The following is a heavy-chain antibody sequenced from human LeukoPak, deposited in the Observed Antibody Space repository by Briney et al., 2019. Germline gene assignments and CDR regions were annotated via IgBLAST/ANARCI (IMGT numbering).Heavy chain of an antibody. D-gene: IGHD3-22*01. CDR3: ATDSPGSYYDSSGYYSHFPFGY. CDR2: VDPEDGET. Sequence: GASVKVSCKVSGYTFTDYYMHWVPQAPGKGLEWMGLVDPEDGETIYAEKFQGRVTITADTSTDTAYMELSSLRSEDTAVYYCATDSPGSYYDSSGYYSHFPFGYWGQGTLVTVSS. CDR1: GYTFTDYY. V-gene: IGHV1-69-2*01. J-gene: IGHJ4*02.